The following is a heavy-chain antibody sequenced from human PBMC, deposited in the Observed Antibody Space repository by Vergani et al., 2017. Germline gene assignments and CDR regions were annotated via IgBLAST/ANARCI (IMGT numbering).Heavy chain of an antibody. V-gene: IGHV4-38-2*01. CDR1: GYSISSGYY. CDR3: ARTYGGYIGWYYMDV. D-gene: IGHD5-12*01. Sequence: QVQLQESGPGLVKPSETLSLTCAVSGYSISSGYYWGWIRQPPGKGLEWIGSIYHSGSTYYNPSLKSRVTISVDTSKNQFSLKLSSVTAADTAVYSCARTYGGYIGWYYMDVWGKGTTVTVSS. CDR2: IYHSGST. J-gene: IGHJ6*03.